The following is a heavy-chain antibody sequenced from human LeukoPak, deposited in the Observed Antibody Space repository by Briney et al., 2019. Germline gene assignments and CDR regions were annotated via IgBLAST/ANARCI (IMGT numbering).Heavy chain of an antibody. J-gene: IGHJ4*02. V-gene: IGHV3-23*01. CDR3: AKDREVSRIAAAGSDY. Sequence: GGSLRLSCAASGFTFSSYAMSWVRQAPGKGLEWVSAISGSGGSTYYADSVKGRFTISRDNSKNTLYLQMNSLRAEDTAVYYCAKDREVSRIAAAGSDYWGQGTLVTVSS. CDR1: GFTFSSYA. CDR2: ISGSGGST. D-gene: IGHD6-13*01.